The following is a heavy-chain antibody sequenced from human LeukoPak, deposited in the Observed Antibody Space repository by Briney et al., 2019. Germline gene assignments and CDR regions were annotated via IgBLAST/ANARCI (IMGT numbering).Heavy chain of an antibody. V-gene: IGHV4-39*01. CDR2: MYYSGNT. J-gene: IGHJ4*02. Sequence: SETLSLTCTVSGDAITGSSYYWGWIRQSPGKGLEWIGSMYYSGNTYTNPSLESRVTMSADTSKNQFSLKLNSVSVADTAVYYCARQYFDRTGYYYFDYWGQGTLVIVSS. D-gene: IGHD3-22*01. CDR1: GDAITGSSYY. CDR3: ARQYFDRTGYYYFDY.